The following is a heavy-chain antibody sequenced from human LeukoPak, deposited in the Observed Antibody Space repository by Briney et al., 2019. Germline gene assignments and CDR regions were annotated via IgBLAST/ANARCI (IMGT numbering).Heavy chain of an antibody. J-gene: IGHJ5*02. Sequence: ASVKVSCKASGYTFTSYDINWVRQATGQGLEWMGRMNPNSGNTGYAQKFQGRVTMTRNTSISTAYMELSSLRSEDTAVYYCARGYCSSTSFYPWFDPWGQGTLVTVSS. D-gene: IGHD2-2*01. CDR3: ARGYCSSTSFYPWFDP. CDR2: MNPNSGNT. CDR1: GYTFTSYD. V-gene: IGHV1-8*01.